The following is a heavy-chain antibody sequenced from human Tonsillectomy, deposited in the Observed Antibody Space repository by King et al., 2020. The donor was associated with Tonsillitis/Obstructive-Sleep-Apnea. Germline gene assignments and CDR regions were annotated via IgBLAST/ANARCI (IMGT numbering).Heavy chain of an antibody. CDR2: IYYSGST. Sequence: VQLQESGPGLVKPSETLSLTCTVSGGSISSYYWSWIRQPPGKGLEWIGDIYYSGSTNYNPSLKSRVTISVDTSKNQFSLNLSSVTAADTAVYYCARDMVLEAGGDAFDIWGQGTMFTVSS. D-gene: IGHD2-8*01. J-gene: IGHJ3*02. CDR1: GGSISSYY. V-gene: IGHV4-59*01. CDR3: ARDMVLEAGGDAFDI.